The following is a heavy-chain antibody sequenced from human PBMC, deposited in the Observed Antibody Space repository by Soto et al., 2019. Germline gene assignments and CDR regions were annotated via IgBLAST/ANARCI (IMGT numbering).Heavy chain of an antibody. CDR3: ARVTPSPDYYDSSGYYARYYYNCMDV. J-gene: IGHJ6*02. CDR1: GGTFSSYA. CDR2: TIPIFGTA. D-gene: IGHD3-22*01. Sequence: QVQLVQSGAEVKKPGSSVKVSCKASGGTFSSYAISWVRQAPGQGLEWMGGTIPIFGTANYAQKFQGRVTITADESRRTAYMELSRVRSKDTGVYYCARVTPSPDYYDSSGYYARYYYNCMDVWGQRSTLTVSS. V-gene: IGHV1-69*12.